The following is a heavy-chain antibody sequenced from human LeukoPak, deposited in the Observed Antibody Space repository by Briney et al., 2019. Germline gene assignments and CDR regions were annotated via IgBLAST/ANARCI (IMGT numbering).Heavy chain of an antibody. V-gene: IGHV4-59*08. J-gene: IGHJ4*02. Sequence: SETLSLTCNVSGGSISSYYWNWIRQPPGKGLEWIGFIYYSGSTNYNPSLKGRVTISVDTSKNQFSLKLISVTAADTAMYYCARHTSYGHFDYWGQGTLVTASS. CDR3: ARHTSYGHFDY. CDR1: GGSISSYY. CDR2: IYYSGST. D-gene: IGHD3-10*01.